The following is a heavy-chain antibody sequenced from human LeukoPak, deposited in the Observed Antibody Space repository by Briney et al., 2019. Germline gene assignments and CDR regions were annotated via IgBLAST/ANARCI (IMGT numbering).Heavy chain of an antibody. V-gene: IGHV4-4*07. CDR1: GGSIGTYY. J-gene: IGHJ5*02. CDR3: ARRPAGWFDP. Sequence: SESLSLTCTVSGGSIGTYYWNWIRQPAGKGLEWIGRIYTSGSTNYNPSLKSRVTISVDTSKNQFSLKLSSVTAADTAVYYCARRPAGWFDPWGQGTLVTVSS. CDR2: IYTSGST.